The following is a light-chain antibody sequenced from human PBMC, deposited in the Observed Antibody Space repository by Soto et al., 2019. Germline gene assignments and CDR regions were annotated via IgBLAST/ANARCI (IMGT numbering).Light chain of an antibody. V-gene: IGKV3-20*01. CDR2: GAL. CDR3: QQYNNWPLT. CDR1: QIVVTSY. J-gene: IGKJ5*01. Sequence: EVVLPQSPGTLSLSPGEGATLSCRAGQIVVTSYLAWYQQKSGQSPRLLIYGALYRAPGIPDRFSGSGSGTEFTLSISRLEPEDFAVYYCQQYNNWPLTFGQGTRLEIK.